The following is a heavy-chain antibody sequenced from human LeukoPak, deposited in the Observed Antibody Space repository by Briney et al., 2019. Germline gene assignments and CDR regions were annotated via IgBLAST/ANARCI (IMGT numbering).Heavy chain of an antibody. CDR3: ARPYCSSISCDPYDAFDM. D-gene: IGHD2-2*01. V-gene: IGHV3-33*01. Sequence: GGSLSLSCAASGFTFTSYGMRWVRQAPGKGLEWVAVIWYDGSNKYYADSVKGRFTISRDTSTNTPYMQMNSLRTEDTAVYFCARPYCSSISCDPYDAFDMWGQGTMVTVSS. J-gene: IGHJ3*02. CDR1: GFTFTSYG. CDR2: IWYDGSNK.